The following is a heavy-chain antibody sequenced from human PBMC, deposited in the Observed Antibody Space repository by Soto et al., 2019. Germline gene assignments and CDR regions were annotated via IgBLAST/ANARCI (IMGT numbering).Heavy chain of an antibody. V-gene: IGHV1-2*04. CDR1: GYTFTGYY. CDR2: INPNSGGT. CDR3: ARDLGNYDILTGYYPMYYFDY. J-gene: IGHJ4*02. Sequence: RASVKVSCKASGYTFTGYYMHWVRQAPGQGLEWMGWINPNSGGTNYAQKFQGWVTMTRDTSISTAYMELSRLRSDDTAVYYCARDLGNYDILTGYYPMYYFDYWGQGTLVTVSS. D-gene: IGHD3-9*01.